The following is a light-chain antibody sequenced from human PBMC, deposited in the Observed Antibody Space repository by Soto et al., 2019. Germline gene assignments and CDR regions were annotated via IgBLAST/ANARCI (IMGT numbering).Light chain of an antibody. J-gene: IGKJ3*01. Sequence: IQMTQSPSTLSASVGDRVTITCRASQSISSWLAWYQQKPGQAPKLLIYAASTLQSGVPSRFSGSGSGTDFTLTISSLQPEDFATYYCQQLNSYPRFTFGPGTKVDIK. V-gene: IGKV1-5*01. CDR1: QSISSW. CDR2: AAS. CDR3: QQLNSYPRFT.